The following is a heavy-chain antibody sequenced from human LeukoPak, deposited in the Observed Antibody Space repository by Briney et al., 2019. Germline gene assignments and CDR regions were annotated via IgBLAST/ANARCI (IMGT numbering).Heavy chain of an antibody. CDR3: ARESFEIQLWLRDFDY. Sequence: GGSLRLSCAASGFTVSNNYMNWVRQAPGRGLEWVSVIYNDGSTYYADSVKGRFTISRDNSKNTLYLQMNSLRAEDTAVYYCARESFEIQLWLRDFDYWGQGTLVTVSS. V-gene: IGHV3-66*01. D-gene: IGHD5-18*01. CDR2: IYNDGST. J-gene: IGHJ4*02. CDR1: GFTVSNNY.